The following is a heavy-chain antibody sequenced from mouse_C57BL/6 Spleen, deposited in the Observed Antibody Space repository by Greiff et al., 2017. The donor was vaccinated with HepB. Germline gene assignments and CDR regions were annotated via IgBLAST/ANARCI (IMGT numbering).Heavy chain of an antibody. Sequence: QVQLQQSGAELAKPGASVTLSCKASGYTFTSYWMHWVKQRPGQGLEWIGYINPSSGYTKYNQKFKDKATLTADKSSSTAYMQLSSLTYEDSAVYYCARRGSPRGYAMDYWGQGTSVTVSS. D-gene: IGHD1-1*01. CDR3: ARRGSPRGYAMDY. CDR2: INPSSGYT. J-gene: IGHJ4*01. CDR1: GYTFTSYW. V-gene: IGHV1-7*01.